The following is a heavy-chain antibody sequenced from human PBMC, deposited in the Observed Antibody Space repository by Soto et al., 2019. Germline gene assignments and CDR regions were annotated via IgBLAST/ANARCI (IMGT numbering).Heavy chain of an antibody. V-gene: IGHV1-18*04. CDR2: IHPNDGNT. Sequence: ASVKVSCKASGYTFNHYGISWVRQAPGQGLEWMGWIHPNDGNTNHAQNLQGRVTMTTDTSTSKAYMEVRSLRSDETAVYYCERDVTYSGFDSWGQGTLVTSPQ. CDR1: GYTFNHYG. J-gene: IGHJ4*02. CDR3: ERDVTYSGFDS. D-gene: IGHD2-15*01.